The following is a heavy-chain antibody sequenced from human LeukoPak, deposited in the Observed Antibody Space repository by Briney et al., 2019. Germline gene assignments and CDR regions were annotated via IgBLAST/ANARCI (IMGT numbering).Heavy chain of an antibody. CDR1: GFTLSNAY. D-gene: IGHD3-22*01. V-gene: IGHV3-15*01. Sequence: GGSLRLSCAAYGFTLSNAYTNWVRQAPGKGLEWVGRIRSKNDGATTDYAAPVKNRFTISRDDSKNTLHLQMNSLKTEHTAVYCFIMQKMYYYESSGNHRAFDFWGQGTMVTVSS. CDR2: IRSKNDGATT. J-gene: IGHJ3*01. CDR3: IMQKMYYYESSGNHRAFDF.